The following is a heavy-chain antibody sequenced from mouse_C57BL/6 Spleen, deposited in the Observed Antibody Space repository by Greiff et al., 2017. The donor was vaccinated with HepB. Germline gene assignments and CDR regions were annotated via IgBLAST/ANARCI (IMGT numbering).Heavy chain of an antibody. V-gene: IGHV5-17*01. D-gene: IGHD1-1*01. CDR1: GFTFSDYG. J-gene: IGHJ4*01. CDR2: ISSGSSTI. Sequence: EVQLVESGGGLVKPGGSLKLSCAASGFTFSDYGMHWVRQAPEKGLEWVAYISSGSSTIYYADTVKGRFTISRDNAKNTLFLQMTSLRSEDTAMYYCARGGSVVAHYYAMDYWGQGTSVTVSS. CDR3: ARGGSVVAHYYAMDY.